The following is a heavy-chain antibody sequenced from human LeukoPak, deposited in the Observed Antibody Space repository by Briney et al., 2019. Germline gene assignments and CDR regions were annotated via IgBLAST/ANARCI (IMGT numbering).Heavy chain of an antibody. Sequence: GGSLRLSCAASGFTFSSYAMSWVRQAPGKGLDWVSVIYSGGSTYYADSVKGRFTISRDNSKNTLYLQMNSLRAEDTAVYYCARLGVTDYDFWSGYRSAFDIWGQGTMVTVSS. D-gene: IGHD3-3*01. CDR1: GFTFSSYA. CDR2: IYSGGST. V-gene: IGHV3-66*04. CDR3: ARLGVTDYDFWSGYRSAFDI. J-gene: IGHJ3*02.